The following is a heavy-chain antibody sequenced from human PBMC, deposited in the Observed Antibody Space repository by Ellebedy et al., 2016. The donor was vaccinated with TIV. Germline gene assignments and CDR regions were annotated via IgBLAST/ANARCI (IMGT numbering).Heavy chain of an antibody. CDR2: TSSDGTMK. V-gene: IGHV3-48*04. D-gene: IGHD5/OR15-5a*01. J-gene: IGHJ1*01. Sequence: GGSLRLXXAASGFTFSSYAMSWVRQAPGTGLEWVSYTSSDGTMKYYADSVKGRFTVSRNNAKKSLTLEMTNLRVEDTALYFCAVGLLQHWGQGTPVTVSS. CDR1: GFTFSSYA. CDR3: AVGLLQH.